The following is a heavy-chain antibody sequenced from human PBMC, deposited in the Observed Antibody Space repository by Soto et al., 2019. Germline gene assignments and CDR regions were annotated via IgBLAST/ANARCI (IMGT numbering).Heavy chain of an antibody. D-gene: IGHD5-18*01. J-gene: IGHJ6*02. CDR3: ARGRSRIQLPSVYYYCYGMDV. V-gene: IGHV4-59*01. CDR1: GVSISRYD. Sequence: PSETLSLTCTVSGVSISRYDWSWIRQPPGKGLEWMGYIYYSGSTKYYPSLKSRVTISVDKSKNQFYLKLSCVTAEDTAVYYCARGRSRIQLPSVYYYCYGMDVGGQGTRVT. CDR2: IYYSGST.